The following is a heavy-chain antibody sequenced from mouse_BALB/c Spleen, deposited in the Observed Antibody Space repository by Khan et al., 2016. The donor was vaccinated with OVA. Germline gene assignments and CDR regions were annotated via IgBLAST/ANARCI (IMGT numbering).Heavy chain of an antibody. CDR1: GYTFTNYG. CDR2: INTFTGEP. Sequence: QIQLVQSGPEMKKPGETVKISCKASGYTFTNYGMNWVKQSPGKALKWMGWINTFTGEPTYADDFKGRFAFSLDTSASTASLQINILKNEDTATYFCARPPYFSYSLDHGGQGTSVTVSS. V-gene: IGHV9-3-1*01. D-gene: IGHD2-12*01. J-gene: IGHJ4*01. CDR3: ARPPYFSYSLDH.